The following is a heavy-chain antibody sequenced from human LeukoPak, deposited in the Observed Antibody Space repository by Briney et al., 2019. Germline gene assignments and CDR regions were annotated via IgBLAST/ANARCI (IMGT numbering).Heavy chain of an antibody. CDR1: GGSISSGGYS. CDR3: ARGGNYYDSSGYSDVPYYFDY. D-gene: IGHD3-22*01. CDR2: IYHSGST. Sequence: PSQTLSLTCAVSGGSISSGGYSRSWIRQPPGKGLEWIGYIYHSGSTYYNPSLKSRVTISVDRSKNQFSLKLSSVTAADTAVYYCARGGNYYDSSGYSDVPYYFDYWGQGTLVTVSS. J-gene: IGHJ4*02. V-gene: IGHV4-30-2*01.